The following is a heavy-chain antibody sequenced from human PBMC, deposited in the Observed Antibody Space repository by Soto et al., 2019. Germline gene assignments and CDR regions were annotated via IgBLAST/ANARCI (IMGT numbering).Heavy chain of an antibody. J-gene: IGHJ4*02. CDR2: IYSSGST. CDR3: ARQDYYDSRDY. Sequence: LSLTCTVSGGSISSSTHYWGWIRQPPGKGLEWIGSIYSSGSTYYNPSLKSRVTISVDTSKNQFSLKLSSVTAADTAVFYCARQDYYDSRDYWGQGTLVTVSS. D-gene: IGHD3-22*01. CDR1: GGSISSSTHY. V-gene: IGHV4-39*01.